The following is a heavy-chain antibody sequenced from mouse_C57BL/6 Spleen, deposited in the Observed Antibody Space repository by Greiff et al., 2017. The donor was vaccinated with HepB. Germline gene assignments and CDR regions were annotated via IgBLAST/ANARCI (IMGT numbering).Heavy chain of an antibody. V-gene: IGHV1-66*01. CDR3: ARSNWDGYAMDY. CDR2: IYPGSGNT. D-gene: IGHD4-1*01. CDR1: GYSFTSYY. Sequence: QVQLQQSGPELVKPGASVKISCKASGYSFTSYYIHWVKQRPGQGLEWIGWIYPGSGNTKYNEKFKGKATLTADTSSSTAYMQLSSLTSEDSAVYYCARSNWDGYAMDYWGQGTSVTVSS. J-gene: IGHJ4*01.